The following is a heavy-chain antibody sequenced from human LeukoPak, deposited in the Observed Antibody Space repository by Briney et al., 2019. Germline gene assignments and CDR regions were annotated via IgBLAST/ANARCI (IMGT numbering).Heavy chain of an antibody. CDR1: GFTFSSYI. CDR2: ISSSSSYI. V-gene: IGHV3-21*01. J-gene: IGHJ6*02. D-gene: IGHD6-13*01. Sequence: GGSLRLSCAASGFTFSSYIMNWVRQAPGKGLEWVSSISSSSSYIYYADSVKGRFTISRDNAKNSLYLQMNSLRAEDTAVYYCARERRDSSSWYYYYYGMDVWGQGTTVTVSS. CDR3: ARERRDSSSWYYYYYGMDV.